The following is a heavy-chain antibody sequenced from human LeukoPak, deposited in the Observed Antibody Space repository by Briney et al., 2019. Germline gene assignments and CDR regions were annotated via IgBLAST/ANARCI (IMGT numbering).Heavy chain of an antibody. Sequence: GRSLRLSCAASGFTFSSYWMSWVRQAPGKGLEWVSYISSSGSTIYYADSVKGRFTISRDNAKNSLYLQMNSLRAEDTAVYYCAFYGDYDDYWGQGTLVTVSS. CDR1: GFTFSSYW. V-gene: IGHV3-48*04. CDR2: ISSSGSTI. CDR3: AFYGDYDDY. J-gene: IGHJ4*02. D-gene: IGHD4-17*01.